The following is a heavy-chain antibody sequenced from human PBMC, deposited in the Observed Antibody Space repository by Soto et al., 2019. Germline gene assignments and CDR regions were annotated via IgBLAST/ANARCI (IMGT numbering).Heavy chain of an antibody. D-gene: IGHD5-18*01. J-gene: IGHJ3*02. CDR1: GYNFTSYW. CDR3: ARHRTAMTIDLFDI. CDR2: IDPSDSYV. Sequence: GESLKISCKGSGYNFTSYWITWVRQRPVKGLEWMGRIDPSDSYVNYGPSFQGHVTISDDKSISVAFLQWNKLKTSDTAMYYCARHRTAMTIDLFDIWGQGTMVTASS. V-gene: IGHV5-10-1*01.